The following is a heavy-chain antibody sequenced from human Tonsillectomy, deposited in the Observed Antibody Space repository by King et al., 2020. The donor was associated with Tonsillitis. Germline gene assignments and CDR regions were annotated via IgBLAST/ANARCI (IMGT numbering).Heavy chain of an antibody. D-gene: IGHD3-3*01. CDR3: VTDGFLYGSWSGNGMDV. CDR1: GYSLTELS. Sequence: VQLVQSGAEVKKPGASVKVSCKVSGYSLTELSIHWVRQAPGKGPEWMGAFDPDDGEATYRQKFQDRVSMTGDTSTDTVYLELSSLTSEDTAVYYCVTDGFLYGSWSGNGMDVWGQGTTVTVSS. V-gene: IGHV1-24*01. CDR2: FDPDDGEA. J-gene: IGHJ6*02.